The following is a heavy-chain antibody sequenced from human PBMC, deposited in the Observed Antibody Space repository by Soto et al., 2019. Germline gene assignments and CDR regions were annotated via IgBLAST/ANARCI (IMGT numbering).Heavy chain of an antibody. D-gene: IGHD1-26*01. CDR3: ARVPPKMGATYYFDY. J-gene: IGHJ4*02. V-gene: IGHV1-3*01. CDR2: INAGNGNT. Sequence: GASVKVSCKASGYTFTSYAMHWVRQAPGQRLEWMGWINAGNGNTKYSQKFQGRVTITRDTSASTAYMELSSLRSEDTAVYYCARVPPKMGATYYFDYWGQGTLVTVSS. CDR1: GYTFTSYA.